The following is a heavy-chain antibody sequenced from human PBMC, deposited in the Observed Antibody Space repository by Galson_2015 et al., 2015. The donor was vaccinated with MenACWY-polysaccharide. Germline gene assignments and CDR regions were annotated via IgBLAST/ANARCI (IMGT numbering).Heavy chain of an antibody. CDR1: GFTFRSYW. V-gene: IGHV3-7*01. D-gene: IGHD3-9*01. CDR2: INQEGSEK. CDR3: ARHPNVLRYFD. J-gene: IGHJ4*02. Sequence: SLRLSCAGSGFTFRSYWMSWVRQAPGKGLEWVANINQEGSEKYYVDSVKGRFTISRDNAKVSLYLQMNSLRAEDTAVYYCARHPNVLRYFDWGQGTLVTVSS.